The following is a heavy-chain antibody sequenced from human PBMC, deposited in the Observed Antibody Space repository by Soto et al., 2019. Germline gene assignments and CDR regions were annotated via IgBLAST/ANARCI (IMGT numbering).Heavy chain of an antibody. V-gene: IGHV3-30-3*01. CDR3: ARDRFRYCSSTSCSYGMDV. Sequence: SLRLSCAASGFTFSSYAMHWVRQAPGKGLEWVAVISYDGSNKYYADSVKGRFTISRDNSKNTLYLQMNSLRAEDTAVYYCARDRFRYCSSTSCSYGMDVWGQGTTVTVSS. J-gene: IGHJ6*02. CDR1: GFTFSSYA. D-gene: IGHD2-2*01. CDR2: ISYDGSNK.